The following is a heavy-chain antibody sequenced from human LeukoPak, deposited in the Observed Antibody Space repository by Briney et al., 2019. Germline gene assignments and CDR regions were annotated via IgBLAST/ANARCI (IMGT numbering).Heavy chain of an antibody. V-gene: IGHV3-20*04. CDR2: LNWNGAST. Sequence: GGSLRLSCAASGFTFDDYGLSWVRQVPGKGLEWVSGLNWNGASTGYADSVKGRFTISRDNAKNSLYLQMNGLRVEDTAVYYCAKDQIYCSSTSCYGWFDSWGQGTLVTVSS. D-gene: IGHD2-2*01. CDR1: GFTFDDYG. J-gene: IGHJ5*01. CDR3: AKDQIYCSSTSCYGWFDS.